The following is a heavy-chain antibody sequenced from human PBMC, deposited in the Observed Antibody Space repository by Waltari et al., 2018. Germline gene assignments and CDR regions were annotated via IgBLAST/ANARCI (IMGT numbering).Heavy chain of an antibody. CDR2: INPKNGVR. V-gene: IGHV1-2*02. J-gene: IGHJ3*02. CDR1: GYSFNHYY. Sequence: QVQLVQSGAEVKKPGASVKVSCKASGYSFNHYYIHWVRQAPGQGLEWMGWINPKNGVRKLTQKFQGRVTMTRDTTISTAYMELSSLRSDDTAVYYCARVLMNDAFDIWGPGTMVTVSS. CDR3: ARVLMNDAFDI.